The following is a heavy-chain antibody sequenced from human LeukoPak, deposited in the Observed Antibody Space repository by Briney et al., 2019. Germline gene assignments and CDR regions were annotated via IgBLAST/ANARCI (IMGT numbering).Heavy chain of an antibody. D-gene: IGHD3-10*01. J-gene: IGHJ4*01. CDR2: IQYDDSIE. Sequence: HPGGSLRLSCAASGFTFSTFGMNWVRQAPDEGLEWVAFIQYDDSIEYYADSVKGRFTISRDNSKNTLYLQMNSLRGDDTAVYYCAKDQGVVGSYDYWGHGTLVTVSS. V-gene: IGHV3-30*02. CDR3: AKDQGVVGSYDY. CDR1: GFTFSTFG.